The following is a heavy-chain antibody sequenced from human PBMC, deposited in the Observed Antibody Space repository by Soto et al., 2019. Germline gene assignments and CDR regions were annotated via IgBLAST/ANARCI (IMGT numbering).Heavy chain of an antibody. CDR2: LIPIFGTA. Sequence: QVQLVQSGAEVKKPGSSVKVSCKASGGTFSSYAISWVRQAPGQGLEWMGGLIPIFGTANYAQKFQGRVTMTXLEXPXIAYMGWCSLRSEDTGVYYCARDRARVRGEGNWFDPWGQGTLVTVSS. CDR3: ARDRARVRGEGNWFDP. V-gene: IGHV1-69*05. J-gene: IGHJ5*02. D-gene: IGHD3-10*01. CDR1: GGTFSSYA.